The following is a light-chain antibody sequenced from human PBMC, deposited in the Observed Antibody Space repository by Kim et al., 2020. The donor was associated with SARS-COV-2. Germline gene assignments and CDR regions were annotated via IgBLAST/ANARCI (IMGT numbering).Light chain of an antibody. V-gene: IGLV1-40*01. CDR3: QSYDRSLSGSV. CDR1: SSNIGAYYD. CDR2: GNT. Sequence: QRVPSPCTGSSSNIGAYYDVHWYQQLPGTAPKLLIHGNTNRPSGVPDRFSGSKSGTSASLDITGLQAEDEAVYYCQSYDRSLSGSVFGGGTKLTVL. J-gene: IGLJ3*02.